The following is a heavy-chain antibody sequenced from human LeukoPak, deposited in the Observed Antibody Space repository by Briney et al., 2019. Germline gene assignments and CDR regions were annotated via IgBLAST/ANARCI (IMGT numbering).Heavy chain of an antibody. CDR3: VGYGSGSYYNYYMDV. D-gene: IGHD3-10*01. Sequence: GGSLRLSCATSGFTFSSYGMSWVRQAPGKGLEWVAVISYDGSNKYYADSVKGRFTISRDNSKNTLYLQMNSLRAEDTAVYYCVGYGSGSYYNYYMDVWGKGTTVTVSS. J-gene: IGHJ6*03. V-gene: IGHV3-30*03. CDR2: ISYDGSNK. CDR1: GFTFSSYG.